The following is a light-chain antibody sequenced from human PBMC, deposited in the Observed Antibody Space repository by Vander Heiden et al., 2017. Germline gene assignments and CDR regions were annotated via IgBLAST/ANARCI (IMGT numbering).Light chain of an antibody. V-gene: IGKV1-8*01. CDR2: AAS. J-gene: IGKJ3*01. CDR3: LQDDSYPRT. Sequence: AIRMTQSPSSFSASTGDRVTITCRASQGISSYLAWYQQKPGKAPKLLIYAASTLQSGVPSRFSGSGSGTDFTLTISCLQSEDFATYYCLQDDSYPRTFGHGTKVDIK. CDR1: QGISSY.